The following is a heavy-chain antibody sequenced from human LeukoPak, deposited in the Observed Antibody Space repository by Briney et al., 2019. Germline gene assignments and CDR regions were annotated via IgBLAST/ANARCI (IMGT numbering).Heavy chain of an antibody. CDR3: ARGVRSGYFDY. CDR1: GFTFSSYG. CDR2: ISGSGGST. D-gene: IGHD3-22*01. V-gene: IGHV3-23*01. Sequence: GGSLRLSCAASGFTFSSYGMSWVRQAPGKGLEWVSAISGSGGSTYYADSVKGRFTISRDNSKNTLYLQMGSLRAEDMAVYYCARGVRSGYFDYWGQGTLVTVSS. J-gene: IGHJ4*02.